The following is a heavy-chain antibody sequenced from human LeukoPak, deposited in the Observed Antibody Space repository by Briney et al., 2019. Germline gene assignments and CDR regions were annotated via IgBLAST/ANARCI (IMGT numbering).Heavy chain of an antibody. CDR3: AKEWELGIDSWTGHTYTHF. V-gene: IGHV1-69*01. J-gene: IGHJ6*03. D-gene: IGHD3/OR15-3a*01. CDR2: IIPIFGTA. CDR1: GGTFSSYA. Sequence: ASVKVSCKASGGTFSSYAISWVRQAPGQGLEWMGGIIPIFGTANYAQKFQGRVTITADESTSTAYMELSSLRPEDTAVYYCAKEWELGIDSWTGHTYTHFWGKGTTVFVSS.